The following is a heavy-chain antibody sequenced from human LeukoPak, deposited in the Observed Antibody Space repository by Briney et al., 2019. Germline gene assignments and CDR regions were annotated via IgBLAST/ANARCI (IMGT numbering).Heavy chain of an antibody. J-gene: IGHJ3*02. CDR2: IYYSGRT. Sequence: SETLSLTCTVSGCSISSDHWNWIRQPPGKGLEWIGCIYYSGRTYYNPSLKSRVSISVDMSKSQFSLRLTSVTAADTAVYYCARKNDLDIWGQGTLVTVSS. CDR3: ARKNDLDI. D-gene: IGHD2/OR15-2a*01. V-gene: IGHV4-59*01. CDR1: GCSISSDH.